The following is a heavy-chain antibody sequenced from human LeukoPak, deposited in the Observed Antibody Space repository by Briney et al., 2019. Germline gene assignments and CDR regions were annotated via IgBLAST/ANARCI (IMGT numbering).Heavy chain of an antibody. CDR1: GFTFSSYS. CDR2: ISSSSSYI. Sequence: GGSLRLSCAASGFTFSSYSMNWVRQAPGKGLEWVSSISSSSSYIYYADSVKGRFTISRDNAKNSLYLQMNSLRAEDTAVYYCARGRQNYGDYHSEFGPDYWGQGTLVTVSS. D-gene: IGHD4-17*01. V-gene: IGHV3-21*01. J-gene: IGHJ4*02. CDR3: ARGRQNYGDYHSEFGPDY.